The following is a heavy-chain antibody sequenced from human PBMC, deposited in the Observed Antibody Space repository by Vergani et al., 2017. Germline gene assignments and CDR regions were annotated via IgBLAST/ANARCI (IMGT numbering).Heavy chain of an antibody. D-gene: IGHD3-10*01. V-gene: IGHV3-15*01. CDR2: IKSKTDGGTT. CDR3: TTVRRVRGVIVDYYYYXMDV. CDR1: GFTFSNAW. J-gene: IGHJ6*03. Sequence: EVQLVESGGGLVKPGGSLRLSCAASGFTFSNAWMSWVRQAPGKGLEWVGRIKSKTDGGTTDYAAPVKGRFTISRDDSKNTLYLQMNSLKTEDTAVYYCTTVRRVRGVIVDYYYYXMDVWGKGTTVTVSS.